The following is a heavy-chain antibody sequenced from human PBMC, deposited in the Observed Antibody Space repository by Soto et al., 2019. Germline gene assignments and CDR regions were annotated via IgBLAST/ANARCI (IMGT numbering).Heavy chain of an antibody. CDR1: GFTFSSYG. J-gene: IGHJ6*02. Sequence: LRLSCAASGFTFSSYGMHWVRQAPGKGLEWAAVIWYDGSNKYYADSVKGRFTISRDNSKNTLYLQMNSLRAEDTAVYYCARDYWSIAAAAYYYGMDVWGQGTTVTVSS. CDR3: ARDYWSIAAAAYYYGMDV. V-gene: IGHV3-33*01. D-gene: IGHD6-13*01. CDR2: IWYDGSNK.